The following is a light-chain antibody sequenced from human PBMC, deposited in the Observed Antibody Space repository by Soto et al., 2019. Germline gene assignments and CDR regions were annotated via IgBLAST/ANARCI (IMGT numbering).Light chain of an antibody. CDR1: QSVFDRSNNENS. CDR2: WAS. J-gene: IGKJ1*01. Sequence: DIVMTQSPDSLAVSLGERATINCKSSQSVFDRSNNENSLAWYQKKPGQSPRLLIYWASTRESGVPDRFSGSGSGTDFTLSISSLQAEDVAVYYCQQYYSTPLTFGQGTRVDI. CDR3: QQYYSTPLT. V-gene: IGKV4-1*01.